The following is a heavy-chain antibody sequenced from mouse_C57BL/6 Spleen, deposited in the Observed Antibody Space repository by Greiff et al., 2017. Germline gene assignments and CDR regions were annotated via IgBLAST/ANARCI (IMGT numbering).Heavy chain of an antibody. J-gene: IGHJ3*01. CDR2: IYPGDGDT. CDR1: GYAFSSYW. V-gene: IGHV1-80*01. D-gene: IGHD1-1*01. CDR3: ARDYGSSPWFAY. Sequence: QVQLKQSGAELVKPGASVKISCKASGYAFSSYWMNWVKQRPGKGLEWIGQIYPGDGDTNYNGKFKGKATLTADKSSSTAYMQLSSLTSEDSAVYFCARDYGSSPWFAYGGQGTLVTGSA.